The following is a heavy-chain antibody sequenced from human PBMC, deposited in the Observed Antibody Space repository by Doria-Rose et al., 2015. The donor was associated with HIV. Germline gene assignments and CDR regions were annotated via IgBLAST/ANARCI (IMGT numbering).Heavy chain of an antibody. CDR2: ISSDSNYI. D-gene: IGHD1-26*01. V-gene: IGHV3-21*03. CDR1: GFTFITYS. J-gene: IGHJ2*01. Sequence: AALRLSCAASGFTFITYSMTWVGQAPGKGLEWVSSISSDSNYIYYTDSPKGRFIISRDNAKNALFLQMNDLRIEDTGVYYCARDPDPTELRLFDLWGRGTRGTVSS. CDR3: ARDPDPTELRLFDL.